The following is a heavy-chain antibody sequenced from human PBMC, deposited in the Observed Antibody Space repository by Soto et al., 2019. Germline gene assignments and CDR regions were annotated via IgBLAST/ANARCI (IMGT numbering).Heavy chain of an antibody. CDR1: GGSISSYY. CDR3: GGNFGSHPNWFDP. CDR2: IYYSGST. J-gene: IGHJ5*02. Sequence: PSETLSLTCIVSGGSISSYYWSWIRQPPGKGLEWIGDIYYSGSTNYNPALKSRVTISLDTSKNQFSLKLSSVTAEDTAVYYCGGNFGSHPNWFDPWGQGTLVTVSS. V-gene: IGHV4-59*12. D-gene: IGHD3-10*01.